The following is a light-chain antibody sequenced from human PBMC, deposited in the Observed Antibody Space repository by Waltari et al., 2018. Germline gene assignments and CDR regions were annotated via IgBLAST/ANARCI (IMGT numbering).Light chain of an antibody. CDR2: WAS. CDR3: QHYHSIPRT. Sequence: DIVMTQSPDSLAVSLGERATINCKSSQSVLLTSTNKNDLNWYQQKPGQPPKMLIYWASTRESGVPDRFSGSGSVTDFTLTISSLQAEDVAVYYCQHYHSIPRTFGQGTKVEIK. CDR1: QSVLLTSTNKND. J-gene: IGKJ1*01. V-gene: IGKV4-1*01.